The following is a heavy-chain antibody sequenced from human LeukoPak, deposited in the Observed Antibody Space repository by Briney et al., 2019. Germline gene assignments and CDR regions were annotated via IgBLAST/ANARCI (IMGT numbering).Heavy chain of an antibody. J-gene: IGHJ4*02. D-gene: IGHD5-18*01. CDR1: GYTFTSYD. CDR3: VRDLGVDTSMIFFDY. V-gene: IGHV1-8*01. CDR2: MNPNSGNT. Sequence: GASVKVSCKASGYTFTSYDINWARQATGQGLEWMGWMNPNSGNTGYAQKFQGRVTMTTDISTSTAYMELRSLRSDDTAVFYCVRDLGVDTSMIFFDYWGQGTLVTVSS.